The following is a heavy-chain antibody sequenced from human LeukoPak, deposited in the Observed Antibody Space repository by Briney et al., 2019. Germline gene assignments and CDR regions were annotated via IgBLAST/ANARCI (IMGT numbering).Heavy chain of an antibody. CDR3: ARAPYSSSPGDWFDP. V-gene: IGHV1-46*01. CDR2: INPSGGRT. J-gene: IGHJ5*02. CDR1: GYTFTSYY. Sequence: ASVKVSCKASGYTFTSYYMHWVRQAPGQGLEWMGIINPSGGRTSYAQKFQGRVTMTRDMSTSTVYMELSSLRSEDTALYYCARAPYSSSPGDWFDPWGQGTLVTVSS. D-gene: IGHD6-6*01.